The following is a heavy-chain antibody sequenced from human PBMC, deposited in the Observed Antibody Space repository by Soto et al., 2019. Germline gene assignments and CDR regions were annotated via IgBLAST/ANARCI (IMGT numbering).Heavy chain of an antibody. Sequence: GSLRLSCAASGFTFSTHAMSWVRQAPGKGLEWVSSISGNGGRTNYADSVKGWFTISRDNSKNTLYLQMNSLRAEDTAVYFCAKDTGPSCFTMILVVLNFVFWGQGTLVTVSS. CDR3: AKDTGPSCFTMILVVLNFVF. V-gene: IGHV3-23*01. CDR1: GFTFSTHA. J-gene: IGHJ4*02. D-gene: IGHD3-22*01. CDR2: ISGNGGRT.